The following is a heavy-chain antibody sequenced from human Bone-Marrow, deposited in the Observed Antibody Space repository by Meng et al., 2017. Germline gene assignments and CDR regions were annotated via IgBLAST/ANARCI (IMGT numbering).Heavy chain of an antibody. CDR2: IYYSGST. CDR1: GGSISSGNHY. Sequence: QVQLQESGPGLVKPSQTLSLTCTVSGGSISSGNHYWSWIRQTPGKGLEYIGYIYYSGSTYYNPSLKSRVIISVDTSKNQFSLRLNSVTAADTAVYYCASLYGDSSVWYLDLWGRGTLVTVSS. D-gene: IGHD4-17*01. J-gene: IGHJ2*01. CDR3: ASLYGDSSVWYLDL. V-gene: IGHV4-30-4*01.